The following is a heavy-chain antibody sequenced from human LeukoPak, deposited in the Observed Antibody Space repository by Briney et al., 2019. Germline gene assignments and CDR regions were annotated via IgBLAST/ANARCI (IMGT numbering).Heavy chain of an antibody. V-gene: IGHV3-48*03. Sequence: GGSLRLSCAASGFTFSSYEMNWVRQAPGKGLEWVSYISSSGSTIYYADSVKGRFTISRDNAKNSLYLLMNSLRAEDTAVYYCARDLGAMGFDYWGQGTLVTVSS. CDR1: GFTFSSYE. CDR2: ISSSGSTI. J-gene: IGHJ4*02. CDR3: ARDLGAMGFDY. D-gene: IGHD1-26*01.